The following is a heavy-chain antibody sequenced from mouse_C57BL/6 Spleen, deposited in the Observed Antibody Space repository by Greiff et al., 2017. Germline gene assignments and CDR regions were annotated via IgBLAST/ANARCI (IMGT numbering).Heavy chain of an antibody. D-gene: IGHD1-1*01. V-gene: IGHV1-82*01. Sequence: VQLQQSGPELVKPGASVKISCKASGYAFSSSWMNWVKQRPGKGLEWIGRIYPGDGDTNYNGTFKGKATLTADKSSSTAYMQLSSLTSEDSAVYFCARSVYYYGSSYDYYAMDYWGQGTSVTGSS. J-gene: IGHJ4*01. CDR1: GYAFSSSW. CDR3: ARSVYYYGSSYDYYAMDY. CDR2: IYPGDGDT.